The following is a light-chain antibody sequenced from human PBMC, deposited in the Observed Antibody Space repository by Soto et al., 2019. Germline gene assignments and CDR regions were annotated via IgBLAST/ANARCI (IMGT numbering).Light chain of an antibody. Sequence: QSALTQPASVSGSPGQSITISCTGTSNDVGGYDHVSWHQQRPGKAPKVIIYDVTKRPSGVPDRFSGSKSGNTASLTISGLQAEDEADYYCCSYAGMSVIFGGGTQLTVL. CDR2: DVT. J-gene: IGLJ2*01. CDR3: CSYAGMSVI. V-gene: IGLV2-11*01. CDR1: SNDVGGYDH.